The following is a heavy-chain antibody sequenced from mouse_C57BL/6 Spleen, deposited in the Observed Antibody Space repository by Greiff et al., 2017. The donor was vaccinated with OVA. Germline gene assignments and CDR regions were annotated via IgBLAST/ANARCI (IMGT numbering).Heavy chain of an antibody. J-gene: IGHJ4*01. V-gene: IGHV1-26*01. D-gene: IGHD2-4*01. CDR2: INPNNGGT. Sequence: EVQLQQSGPELVKPGASVKISCKASGYTFTDYYMNWVKQSHGKSLEWIGDINPNNGGTSYNQKFKGKATLTVDKSSSTAYMELRSLTSEDSAVYYCARYDDYDVYYAMDYWGQGTSVTVSS. CDR3: ARYDDYDVYYAMDY. CDR1: GYTFTDYY.